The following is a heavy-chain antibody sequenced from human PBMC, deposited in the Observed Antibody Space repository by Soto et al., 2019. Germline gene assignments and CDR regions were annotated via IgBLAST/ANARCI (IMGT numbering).Heavy chain of an antibody. Sequence: SLRLSCAASGFTFSGSAMHWVRQASGKGLEWVGRIRSKANSYATAYAASVKGRFTISRDDSKNTAYLQMNSLKTEDTAVYYCNCYDFWSGYYTDGMDVWGQGTTVTVSS. D-gene: IGHD3-3*01. CDR3: NCYDFWSGYYTDGMDV. V-gene: IGHV3-73*01. J-gene: IGHJ6*02. CDR1: GFTFSGSA. CDR2: IRSKANSYAT.